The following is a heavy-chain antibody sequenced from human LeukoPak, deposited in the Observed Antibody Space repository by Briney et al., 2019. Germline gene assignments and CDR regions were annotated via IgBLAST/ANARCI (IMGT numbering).Heavy chain of an antibody. CDR3: ARDGVVGTGIAFDI. Sequence: ASLKVSCKASGYSFITYDMYWVRQAPGQRLEWMGWIIPGNGKTKYSQKFQGRVSITRDTSATTVYMDLSSLRSEDTAVYYCARDGVVGTGIAFDIWGQGTMVTVSS. CDR1: GYSFITYD. D-gene: IGHD7-27*01. CDR2: IIPGNGKT. V-gene: IGHV1-3*01. J-gene: IGHJ3*02.